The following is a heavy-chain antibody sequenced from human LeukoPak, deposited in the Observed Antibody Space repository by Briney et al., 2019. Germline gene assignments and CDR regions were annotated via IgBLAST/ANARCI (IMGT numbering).Heavy chain of an antibody. V-gene: IGHV3-33*01. J-gene: IGHJ3*02. CDR1: GFTFSSYG. CDR2: IWYDGSNI. CDR3: AREGNGVVVPAAPDAFDI. Sequence: GRSLRLSCAASGFTFSSYGMHWVRQAPGKGLEWVAVIWYDGSNIYYADSVKGRFTISRDNSKNTLYLQMNSLRAEDTAVYYCAREGNGVVVPAAPDAFDIWGQGTMVTVSS. D-gene: IGHD2-2*01.